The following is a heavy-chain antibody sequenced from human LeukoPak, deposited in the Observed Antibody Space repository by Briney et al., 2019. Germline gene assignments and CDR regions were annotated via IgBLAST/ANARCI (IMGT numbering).Heavy chain of an antibody. D-gene: IGHD1-26*01. CDR2: IYHSGST. Sequence: SETLSLTCTVSGYSISSGYYWGWIRQPPGKGLEWIGSIYHSGSTYYNPSLKSRVTISVDTSKNQFSPKLSSVTAADTAVYYCASYGGATTGSFDYWGQGTLVTVSS. CDR3: ASYGGATTGSFDY. V-gene: IGHV4-38-2*02. J-gene: IGHJ4*02. CDR1: GYSISSGYY.